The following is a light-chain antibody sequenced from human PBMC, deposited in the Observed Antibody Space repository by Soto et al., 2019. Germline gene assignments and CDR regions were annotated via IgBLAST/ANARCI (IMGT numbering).Light chain of an antibody. CDR1: QSVSSY. V-gene: IGKV3-11*01. CDR3: QQRSNQLT. J-gene: IGKJ4*01. Sequence: EIVLTQSPATLSLSPGERATLSCRASQSVSSYLAWYQQKPGQAPRLLIYDASNRATGIPARFSGSGSGTDFTLTSSSPEPEDFAVYYCQQRSNQLTFGGGTKLEIK. CDR2: DAS.